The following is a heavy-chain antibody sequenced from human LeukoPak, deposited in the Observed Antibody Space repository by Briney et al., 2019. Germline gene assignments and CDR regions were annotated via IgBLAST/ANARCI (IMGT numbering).Heavy chain of an antibody. CDR3: AGGRAAIFRSFFDY. Sequence: SETLSLTCTVSGGSISSSSYYWSWIRQPAGKGLEWIGRIYTSGSTNYNLSLKSRVTMSVDTSKNQFSLKLSSVTAADTAVYYCAGGRAAIFRSFFDYWGQGTLVTVSS. J-gene: IGHJ4*02. CDR1: GGSISSSSYY. D-gene: IGHD2-2*02. CDR2: IYTSGST. V-gene: IGHV4-61*02.